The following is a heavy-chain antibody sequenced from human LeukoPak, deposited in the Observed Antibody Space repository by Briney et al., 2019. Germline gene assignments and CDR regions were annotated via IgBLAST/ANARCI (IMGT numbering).Heavy chain of an antibody. J-gene: IGHJ4*02. D-gene: IGHD6-13*01. Sequence: GGSLRLSCAASGFTFSSFWLTWVRQAPGKGLEWVANIERDGSKKTYVDSVKGRFTISRDNAKDSLYLQMSSLRAEDTAVYYCATAPAAADSFWGQGTLVAVSA. CDR3: ATAPAAADSF. CDR1: GFTFSSFW. CDR2: IERDGSKK. V-gene: IGHV3-7*01.